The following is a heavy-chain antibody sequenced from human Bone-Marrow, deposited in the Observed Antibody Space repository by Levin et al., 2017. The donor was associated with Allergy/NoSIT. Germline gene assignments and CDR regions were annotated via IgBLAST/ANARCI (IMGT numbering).Heavy chain of an antibody. J-gene: IGHJ5*02. Sequence: GESLKISCKASGYTFTSYAMHWVRQAPGQRLEWMGWINAGNGNTKYSQKFQGRVTITRDTSASTAYMELSSLRSEDTAVYYCARDSSPSPTHRRLLLNNWFDPWGQGTLVTVSS. CDR3: ARDSSPSPTHRRLLLNNWFDP. D-gene: IGHD2-15*01. CDR2: INAGNGNT. CDR1: GYTFTSYA. V-gene: IGHV1-3*01.